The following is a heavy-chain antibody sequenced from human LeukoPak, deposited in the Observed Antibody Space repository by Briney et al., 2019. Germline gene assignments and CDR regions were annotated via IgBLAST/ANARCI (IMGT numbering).Heavy chain of an antibody. CDR3: ARVGVGAYYFDY. J-gene: IGHJ4*02. D-gene: IGHD3-3*01. CDR1: GFTFSSYG. V-gene: IGHV3-30*03. Sequence: TGGSLRLSCAASGFTFSSYGMHWVRQAPGKGLEWVAVISYDGSNKYYADSVKGRFTISRDNSKNTLYLQMNSLRAEDTAVYYCARVGVGAYYFDYWGQGTLVTVSS. CDR2: ISYDGSNK.